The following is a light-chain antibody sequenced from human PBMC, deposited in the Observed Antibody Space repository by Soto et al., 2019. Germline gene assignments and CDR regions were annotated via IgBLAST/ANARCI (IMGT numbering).Light chain of an antibody. CDR3: QQYGSSPRT. J-gene: IGKJ1*01. CDR1: QSVSSSY. Sequence: IGLTQSPGALSLSPGERATLSCRASQSVSSSYLAWYQQKPGQAPRLLIHGASSRATGIPDRFSGSGSGTDFTLTITRLEPEDFAVYYCQQYGSSPRTFGQGTKVDNK. CDR2: GAS. V-gene: IGKV3-20*01.